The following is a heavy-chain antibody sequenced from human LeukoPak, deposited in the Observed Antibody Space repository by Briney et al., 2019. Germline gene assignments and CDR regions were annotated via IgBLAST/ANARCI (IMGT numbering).Heavy chain of an antibody. CDR3: AREGSPRYSSSWYDWFDP. D-gene: IGHD6-13*01. V-gene: IGHV4-61*02. Sequence: SETLSLTCTVSGGSISSGNYYWSWIRQPAGKGLEWIGRIYTSGSTNYNPSLKSRVTILVDTSKNQFSLKLTSVTAADTAVYYCAREGSPRYSSSWYDWFDPWGQGTLVTVSS. J-gene: IGHJ5*02. CDR2: IYTSGST. CDR1: GGSISSGNYY.